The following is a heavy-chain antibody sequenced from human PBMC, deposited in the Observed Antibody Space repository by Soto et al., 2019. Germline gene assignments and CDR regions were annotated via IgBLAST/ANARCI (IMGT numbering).Heavy chain of an antibody. Sequence: QVQLVQSGAEVKKPGASVKVSCKASGYTFTSYYMHWVRQAPGQGLEWMGIINPSGGSTSYAQKFQGRVTMTRDTSTSTVYMELSSLRSEDTAVYYCARVGGGIAVAGTFLSPMGYYYYYMDVWGKGTTVTVSS. D-gene: IGHD6-19*01. J-gene: IGHJ6*03. V-gene: IGHV1-46*03. CDR2: INPSGGST. CDR3: ARVGGGIAVAGTFLSPMGYYYYYMDV. CDR1: GYTFTSYY.